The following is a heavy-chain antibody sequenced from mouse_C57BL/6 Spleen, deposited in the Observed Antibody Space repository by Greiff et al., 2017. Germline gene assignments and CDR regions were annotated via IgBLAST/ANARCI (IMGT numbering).Heavy chain of an antibody. Sequence: QVQLKESGAELARPGASVKMSCKASGYTFTSYTMHWVKQRPGQGLEWIGYINPSNGYNKYNQKFKDKATLTADKSYSTAYMQLSILTSEDSADYYCARNDYGSRYAMDYWGQGTSVTVSS. J-gene: IGHJ4*01. CDR2: INPSNGYN. CDR1: GYTFTSYT. CDR3: ARNDYGSRYAMDY. D-gene: IGHD2-4*01. V-gene: IGHV1-4*01.